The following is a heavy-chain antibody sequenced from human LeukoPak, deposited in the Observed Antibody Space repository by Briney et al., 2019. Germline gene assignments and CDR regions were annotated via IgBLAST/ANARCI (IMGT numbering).Heavy chain of an antibody. Sequence: GGSLRLSCAASGFTFSSYAMGWVRQAPGKGLEWVSAISGSGGSTYYADSVKGRFTISRDNSKNTLYLQMNSLRAEDTAVYYCAKALGDIVVVPAELNFDYWGQGTLVTVSS. CDR3: AKALGDIVVVPAELNFDY. CDR1: GFTFSSYA. V-gene: IGHV3-23*01. J-gene: IGHJ4*02. D-gene: IGHD2-2*01. CDR2: ISGSGGST.